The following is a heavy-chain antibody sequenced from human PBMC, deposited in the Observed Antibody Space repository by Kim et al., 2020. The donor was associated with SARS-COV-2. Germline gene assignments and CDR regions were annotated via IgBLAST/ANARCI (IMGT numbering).Heavy chain of an antibody. CDR3: ARGKSSGGILTGYY. Sequence: ASVTVSCKASGYTFTSYAMNWVRQAPGQGLEWMGWINTNTGNPTYAQGFTGRFVFSLDTSVSTAYLQISSLKAEDTAVYYCARGKSSGGILTGYYWGQGTLVTVSS. J-gene: IGHJ4*02. CDR1: GYTFTSYA. V-gene: IGHV7-4-1*02. D-gene: IGHD3-9*01. CDR2: INTNTGNP.